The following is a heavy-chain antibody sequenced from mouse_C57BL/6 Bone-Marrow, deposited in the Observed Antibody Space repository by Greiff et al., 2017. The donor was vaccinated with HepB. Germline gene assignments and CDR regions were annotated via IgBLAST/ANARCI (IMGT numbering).Heavy chain of an antibody. V-gene: IGHV1-55*01. D-gene: IGHD1-1*01. CDR3: ARECGSIIYGSRPHWYFDV. CDR1: GYTFTSYW. J-gene: IGHJ1*03. CDR2: IYPGSGST. Sequence: QVQLQQPGAELVKPGASVKMSCKASGYTFTSYWITWVKQRPGQGLEWIGDIYPGSGSTNYNEKFKSKATLTVDTSSSTAYMQLSSLTSEDSAVYYCARECGSIIYGSRPHWYFDVWGTGTTVTVSS.